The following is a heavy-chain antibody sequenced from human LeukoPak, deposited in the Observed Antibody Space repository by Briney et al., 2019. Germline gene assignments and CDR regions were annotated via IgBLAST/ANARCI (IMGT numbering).Heavy chain of an antibody. CDR1: GYTFTGYY. D-gene: IGHD2-2*01. J-gene: IGHJ6*03. CDR2: INPNSGGT. CDR3: ARGLGYCSSTSCYRYYMDV. Sequence: ASVKVSCKASGYTFTGYYMHWVRQAPGQGLEWMGWINPNSGGTNYAQKFQGRVTMTRDTSISTAYMELSRLRSDDTAVYYCARGLGYCSSTSCYRYYMDVWGKGTTVTISS. V-gene: IGHV1-2*02.